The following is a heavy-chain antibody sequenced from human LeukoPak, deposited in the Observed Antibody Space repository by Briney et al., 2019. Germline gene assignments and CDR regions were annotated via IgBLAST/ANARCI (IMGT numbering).Heavy chain of an antibody. J-gene: IGHJ5*02. D-gene: IGHD4-23*01. CDR2: IYYSGST. V-gene: IGHV4-30-4*01. Sequence: SETLSLTCTVSGGSISSGDYYWSWIRQPPGKGLEWIGYIYYSGSTYYNPSLKSRVTISVDTSKNQFSLKLSSVTAADTAVYYCARALFDYGGYWFDPWGQGTLVTVSS. CDR1: GGSISSGDYY. CDR3: ARALFDYGGYWFDP.